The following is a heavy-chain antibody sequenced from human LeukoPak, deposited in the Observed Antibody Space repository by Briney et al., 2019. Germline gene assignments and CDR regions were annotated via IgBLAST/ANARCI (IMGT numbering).Heavy chain of an antibody. V-gene: IGHV3-23*01. D-gene: IGHD2-21*01. J-gene: IGHJ5*02. CDR2: ISGSGGST. Sequence: GGSLRLSCAASGFTFSSYWMHWVRQAPGKGLEWVSAISGSGGSTYYADSVKGRFTISRDNSKNTLYLQMNSLRAEDTAVYYCAKIEVYWFDPWGQGTLVTVSS. CDR1: GFTFSSYW. CDR3: AKIEVYWFDP.